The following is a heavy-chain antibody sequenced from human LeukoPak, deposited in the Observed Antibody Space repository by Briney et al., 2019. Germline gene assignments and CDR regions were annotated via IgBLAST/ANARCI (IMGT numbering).Heavy chain of an antibody. J-gene: IGHJ3*02. CDR1: GXTFSSYG. D-gene: IGHD1-26*01. Sequence: PGGSLRLSCAASGXTFSSYGMHWVRQAPGKGLEWVAVISYDGSNKYYADSVKGRFTISRDNSKNTLYLQMNSLRAEDTAVYYCAKDLESVYSLDAFDIWGQGTMVTVSS. V-gene: IGHV3-30*18. CDR2: ISYDGSNK. CDR3: AKDLESVYSLDAFDI.